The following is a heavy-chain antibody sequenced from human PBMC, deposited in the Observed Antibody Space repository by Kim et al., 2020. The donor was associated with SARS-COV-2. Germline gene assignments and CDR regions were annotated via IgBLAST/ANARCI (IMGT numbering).Heavy chain of an antibody. CDR3: ARARGYSYGSFDY. V-gene: IGHV4-39*01. D-gene: IGHD5-18*01. J-gene: IGHJ4*02. CDR1: GDSISSSGYY. Sequence: SETLSLTCTVSGDSISSSGYYWGWIRQPPGKGLEWIGTIYYSGSTYYNPSLKSRVTISVDTSRNQFSLQLNSVTAADTAVYYCARARGYSYGSFDYWGQG. CDR2: IYYSGST.